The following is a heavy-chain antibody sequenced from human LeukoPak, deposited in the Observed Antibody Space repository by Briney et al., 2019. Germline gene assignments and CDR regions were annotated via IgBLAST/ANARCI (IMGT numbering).Heavy chain of an antibody. CDR1: GGSISSSSYY. CDR3: ARHGYYYDSSGYYYDAFDI. J-gene: IGHJ3*02. V-gene: IGHV4-39*01. Sequence: PSEILSLTCTVSGGSISSSSYYWGWIRQPPGKGLEWIGSIYYSGSTYYNPSLKSRVTISVDTSKNQFSLKLSSVTAADTAVYYRARHGYYYDSSGYYYDAFDIWGQGTMVTVSS. CDR2: IYYSGST. D-gene: IGHD3-22*01.